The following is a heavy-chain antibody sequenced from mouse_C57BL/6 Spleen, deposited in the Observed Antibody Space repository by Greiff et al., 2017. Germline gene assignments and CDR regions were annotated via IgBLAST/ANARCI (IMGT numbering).Heavy chain of an antibody. CDR3: ARNADYGYYFDY. V-gene: IGHV5-17*01. CDR2: VSSGSSTI. Sequence: EVKLMESGGGLVKPGGSLKLSCAASGFTFSDYGMHWVRQAPEKGLEWVAYVSSGSSTIYYADTVKGRFTITSDNAKNTLFLQMTSLRSEDTAMYYCARNADYGYYFDYWGQGTTLTVSS. CDR1: GFTFSDYG. D-gene: IGHD2-4*01. J-gene: IGHJ2*01.